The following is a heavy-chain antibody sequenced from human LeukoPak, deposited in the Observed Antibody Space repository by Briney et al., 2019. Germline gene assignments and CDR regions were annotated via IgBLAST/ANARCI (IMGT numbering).Heavy chain of an antibody. CDR2: IIPIFGTA. V-gene: IGHV1-69*01. J-gene: IGHJ4*02. CDR3: ARDYNGSGSGVFDY. Sequence: SVKVSCKASRGTLSSYAISWVRQAPGQGREWMGGIIPIFGTANYAQKFQGRVTITADESTSTAYMVLSSLRSEDTAVYYCARDYNGSGSGVFDYWGQGTLVTVSS. D-gene: IGHD3-10*01. CDR1: RGTLSSYA.